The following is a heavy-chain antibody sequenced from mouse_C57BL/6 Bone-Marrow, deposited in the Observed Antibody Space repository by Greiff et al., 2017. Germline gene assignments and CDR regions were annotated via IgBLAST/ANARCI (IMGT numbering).Heavy chain of an antibody. V-gene: IGHV1-19*01. CDR1: GYTFTDYY. D-gene: IGHD2-3*01. CDR2: INPSNGGT. J-gene: IGHJ2*01. Sequence: EVQLQQSGPVLVKPGASVKMSCKASGYTFTDYYMNWVKQSHGKSLEWIGVINPSNGGTSYNQKFKGKATLTVDKSSSTAYMELNSLTSEDSAVDYCARAYDYFDYWGQGTTLTVSA. CDR3: ARAYDYFDY.